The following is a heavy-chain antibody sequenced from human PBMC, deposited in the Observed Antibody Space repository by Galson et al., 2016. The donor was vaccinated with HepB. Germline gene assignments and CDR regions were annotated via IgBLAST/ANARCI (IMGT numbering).Heavy chain of an antibody. J-gene: IGHJ4*02. D-gene: IGHD4-11*01. CDR2: ISSSSSSI. Sequence: SLRLSCAASGFTFSSYSMIWVRQAPGKGLEWVSFISSSSSSIYYADSVKGRFTVSRDNAQNSLFLQMNSLRAEDTAIYYCASRYSSPFIRGLLDYWGQGTLVTVSS. CDR1: GFTFSSYS. V-gene: IGHV3-21*01. CDR3: ASRYSSPFIRGLLDY.